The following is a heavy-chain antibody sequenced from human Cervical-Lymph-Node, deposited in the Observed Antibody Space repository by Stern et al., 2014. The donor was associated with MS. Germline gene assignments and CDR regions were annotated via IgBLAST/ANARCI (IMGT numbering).Heavy chain of an antibody. V-gene: IGHV5-51*03. CDR3: ARLPDSGGWYGFWYLDL. J-gene: IGHJ2*01. CDR1: GYSFTRDW. D-gene: IGHD6-19*01. Sequence: VQLVQSGAEVKKPGESLKISCKGSGYSFTRDWIGWVRQTPGKGLEWMGVIYLVATENRYRPSFQGQVSISADKSTSTACLQCSSLQASDTAMYYCARLPDSGGWYGFWYLDLWGRGTLVTVSS. CDR2: IYLVATEN.